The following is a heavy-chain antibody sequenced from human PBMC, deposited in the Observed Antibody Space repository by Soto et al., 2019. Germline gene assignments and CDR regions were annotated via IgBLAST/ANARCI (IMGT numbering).Heavy chain of an antibody. CDR3: ARERGRYCSGESCYPFGP. CDR1: GGAFRGYY. J-gene: IGHJ5*02. V-gene: IGHV4-34*01. D-gene: IGHD2-15*01. CDR2: INDSGST. Sequence: SETLSLTCAVYGGAFRGYYWSWIRQPPGKGLEWLGEINDSGSTNYNPSLKSRITISLDASKKEISLRLSSVTAADTAVYYCARERGRYCSGESCYPFGPWGQGALVTVSS.